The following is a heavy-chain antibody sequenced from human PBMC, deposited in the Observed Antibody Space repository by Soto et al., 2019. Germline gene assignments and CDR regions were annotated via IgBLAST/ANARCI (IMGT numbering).Heavy chain of an antibody. CDR2: MNPNSGNT. CDR1: GYTFTSYD. CDR3: AGGRGYYGSGSYPQEADY. J-gene: IGHJ4*02. V-gene: IGHV1-8*01. Sequence: QVQLVQSGAEVKKPGASVKVSCKASGYTFTSYDINWVRQATGQGLEWMGWMNPNSGNTDYAQKFQGRVTMTRNTFISTAYMELSSLRSEDTAVYYCAGGRGYYGSGSYPQEADYWGQGTLVTVSS. D-gene: IGHD3-10*01.